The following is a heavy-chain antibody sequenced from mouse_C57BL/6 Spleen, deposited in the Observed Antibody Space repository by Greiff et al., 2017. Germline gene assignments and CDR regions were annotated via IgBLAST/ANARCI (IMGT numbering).Heavy chain of an antibody. CDR2: ISSGSSTI. V-gene: IGHV5-17*01. Sequence: EVQLQESGGGLVKPGGSLKLFCAASGFTFSDYGMHWVRQAPEKGLEWVAYISSGSSTIYYADTVKGRFTISRDNAKNTLFLQMTSLRSEDTAMYYCARSGGYGDFDYWGQGTTLTVSS. CDR3: ARSGGYGDFDY. D-gene: IGHD2-2*01. J-gene: IGHJ2*01. CDR1: GFTFSDYG.